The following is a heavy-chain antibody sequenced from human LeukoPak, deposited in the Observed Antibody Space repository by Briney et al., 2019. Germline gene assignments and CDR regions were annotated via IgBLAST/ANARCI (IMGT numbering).Heavy chain of an antibody. CDR2: ITPMFGTA. Sequence: SVNVSCKASGGTFSSYDISWVRQAPGQGLEWMGGITPMFGTAKYAQKFQGRVTITAVESMSTAYMELSSLRSEDTAVYYCARGWLAETTVVTPYNYWGQGTLVTVSS. V-gene: IGHV1-69*13. CDR1: GGTFSSYD. CDR3: ARGWLAETTVVTPYNY. J-gene: IGHJ4*02. D-gene: IGHD4-23*01.